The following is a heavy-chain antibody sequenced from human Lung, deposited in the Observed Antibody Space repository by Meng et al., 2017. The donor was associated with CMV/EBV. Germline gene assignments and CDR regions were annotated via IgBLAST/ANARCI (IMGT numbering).Heavy chain of an antibody. V-gene: IGHV1-2*02. D-gene: IGHD2-2*01. CDR2: INPNSGGT. Sequence: VXVSCKASGYTFTGYYMHWVRQAPGQGLEWMGWINPNSGGTNYAQKFQGRVTMTRDTSISTAYMELSRLRSDDTAVYYCARGYCSSTSCPTVMDVWGQGTTVTVSS. CDR3: ARGYCSSTSCPTVMDV. CDR1: GYTFTGYY. J-gene: IGHJ6*02.